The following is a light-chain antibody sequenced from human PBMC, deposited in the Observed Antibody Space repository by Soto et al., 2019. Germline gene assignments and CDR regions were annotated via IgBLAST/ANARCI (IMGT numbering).Light chain of an antibody. CDR3: QHFNIWPYT. CDR2: HAS. V-gene: IGKV3-15*01. J-gene: IGKJ2*01. Sequence: EMVMTQSPATVSVSPGERATLSCRASQSVSSNLAWYQQNPGQAPRLLIYHASTRATGVPARFSGGGSGTEFTLTISSLQSEDFAVYYCQHFNIWPYTFGQGTKLEI. CDR1: QSVSSN.